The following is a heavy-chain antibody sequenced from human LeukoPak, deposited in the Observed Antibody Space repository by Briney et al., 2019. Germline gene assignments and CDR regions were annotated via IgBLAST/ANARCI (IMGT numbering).Heavy chain of an antibody. CDR2: IWYDGSNK. CDR1: GFTFSSYG. CDR3: AREVSGSYFQFDY. D-gene: IGHD1-26*01. V-gene: IGHV3-33*01. Sequence: PGGSLRLSCAASGFTFSSYGMHWVRQAPGKGLEWVAVIWYDGSNKYYADSVKGRFTISRDNSKNTLYLQMDSLRAEDTAVYYCAREVSGSYFQFDYWGQGTLVTVSS. J-gene: IGHJ4*02.